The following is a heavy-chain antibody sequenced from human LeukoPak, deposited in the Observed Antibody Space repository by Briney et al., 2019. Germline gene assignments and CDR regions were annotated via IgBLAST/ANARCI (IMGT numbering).Heavy chain of an antibody. CDR2: INSDGSST. V-gene: IGHV3-74*01. Sequence: QPGGSLRLSCAASGFTFSSHWMHWVRQAPGKGLVWVSRINSDGSSTSYADSVKGRFTISRDNAKNTLYLQMNSLRAEDTAVYYCARVKSSGYGEYYFDYWGQGTLVTVSS. CDR1: GFTFSSHW. CDR3: ARVKSSGYGEYYFDY. D-gene: IGHD5-12*01. J-gene: IGHJ4*02.